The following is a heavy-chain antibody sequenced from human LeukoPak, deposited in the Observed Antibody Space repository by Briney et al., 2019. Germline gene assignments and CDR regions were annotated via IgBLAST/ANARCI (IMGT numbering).Heavy chain of an antibody. Sequence: SETLSLTCTVSGGSINAYYWSWLRQPPGKGLEWIGNIYSSGITDYNPSLKSRVSISVDTSKSQFSLRLSSVTAADTAVYYCARHRGGRFSESYCDYWGQGTLVTVSS. J-gene: IGHJ4*02. CDR2: IYSSGIT. CDR3: ARHRGGRFSESYCDY. D-gene: IGHD1-26*01. V-gene: IGHV4-59*08. CDR1: GGSINAYY.